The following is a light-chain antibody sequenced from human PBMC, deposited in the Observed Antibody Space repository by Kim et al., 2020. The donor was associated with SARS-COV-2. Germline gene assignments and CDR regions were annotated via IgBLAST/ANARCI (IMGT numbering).Light chain of an antibody. V-gene: IGKV3-20*01. CDR2: ATS. Sequence: SPEERATPSSTASHSMGAASLTWYKRTPGQTPRLLMYATSTRATVIPHRFTGTKSGTHFILSLNTLEPENTAIFYCHHLSSSPYNSFGQGTKLEI. CDR3: HHLSSSPYNS. J-gene: IGKJ2*03. CDR1: HSMGAAS.